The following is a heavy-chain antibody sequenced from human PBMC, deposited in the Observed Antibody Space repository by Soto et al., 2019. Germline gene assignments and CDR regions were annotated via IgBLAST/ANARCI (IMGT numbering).Heavy chain of an antibody. V-gene: IGHV4-39*01. J-gene: IGHJ4*02. CDR2: VHYSGST. CDR1: GGSISSSSYY. Sequence: SETLSLTCTVSGGSISSSSYYWGWIRQPPGKGLEWIATVHYSGSTYYTPSLKNRVTISADTSNNQFSLRLNSVTAADTAVYYCARQHYYDSSGYYTWNGGQGTLVTVSS. CDR3: ARQHYYDSSGYYTWN. D-gene: IGHD3-22*01.